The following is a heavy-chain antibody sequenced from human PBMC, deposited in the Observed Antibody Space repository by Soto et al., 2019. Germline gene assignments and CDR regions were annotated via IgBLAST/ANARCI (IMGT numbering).Heavy chain of an antibody. CDR1: GYTFTSYY. CDR3: ARDIVVVPAAMPYYYYYVMDV. J-gene: IGHJ6*02. V-gene: IGHV1-46*01. D-gene: IGHD2-2*01. CDR2: INPSGGST. Sequence: GASVKVSCKASGYTFTSYYMHWVRQAPGQGLEGMGIINPSGGSTSYAQKFQGRVTMTRDTSTSTVYMELSSLRSEDTAVYYCARDIVVVPAAMPYYYYYVMDVSGQGTTVTVSS.